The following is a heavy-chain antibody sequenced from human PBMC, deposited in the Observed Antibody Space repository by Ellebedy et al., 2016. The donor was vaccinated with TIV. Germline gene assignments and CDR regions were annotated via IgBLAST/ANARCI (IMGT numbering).Heavy chain of an antibody. D-gene: IGHD6-19*01. V-gene: IGHV3-72*01. CDR3: AKTASKGRGWRTPIDY. CDR1: GFPFSDHY. Sequence: GESLKISCAASGFPFSDHYMDWVRQAPGKGLEWVGRIGNKVNSHVTQYAASVRGRFTISRDDSDNSVSLDMNSLKSEDTAVYYCAKTASKGRGWRTPIDYWGQGTLVTVSS. CDR2: IGNKVNSHVT. J-gene: IGHJ4*02.